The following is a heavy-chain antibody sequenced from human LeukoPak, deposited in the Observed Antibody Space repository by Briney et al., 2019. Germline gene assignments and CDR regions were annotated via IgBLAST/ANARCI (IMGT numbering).Heavy chain of an antibody. CDR1: GLTFSSHW. Sequence: PGGSLRLSCEASGLTFSSHWMHWVRQAPGKGLVWVSRITNDGSSTTYADSVKGRFTISRDNSKNTLYLQMNSLRAEDTAVYYCANLIVGATTQEFDYWGQGTLVTVSS. J-gene: IGHJ4*02. V-gene: IGHV3-74*01. D-gene: IGHD1-26*01. CDR2: ITNDGSST. CDR3: ANLIVGATTQEFDY.